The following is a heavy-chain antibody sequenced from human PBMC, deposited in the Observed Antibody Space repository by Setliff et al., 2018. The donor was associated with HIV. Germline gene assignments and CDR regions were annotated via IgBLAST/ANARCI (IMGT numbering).Heavy chain of an antibody. D-gene: IGHD6-6*01. J-gene: IGHJ6*03. Sequence: LSETLSLTCTVSGDSISSGSYYWSWIRQPPGKGLEWIGYIYYSGTTKYNPSLKSRVTISVDTSKNQFSLKLSSVTAADTAVYYCASEAWTSYRSSSGYYYYYMDVWGKGTTVTVSS. V-gene: IGHV4-61*01. CDR3: ASEAWTSYRSSSGYYYYYMDV. CDR2: IYYSGTT. CDR1: GDSISSGSYY.